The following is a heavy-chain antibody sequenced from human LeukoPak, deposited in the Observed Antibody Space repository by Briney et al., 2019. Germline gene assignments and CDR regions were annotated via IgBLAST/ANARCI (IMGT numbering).Heavy chain of an antibody. V-gene: IGHV3-48*02. CDR3: ARGVSGGFYYEFDD. J-gene: IGHJ4*02. CDR1: GFSLSDYS. CDR2: ISRDSSKI. Sequence: GGSLRLPCAASGFSLSDYSMNWFRQAPGKGLQWVSYISRDSSKIYYEDSGKGRFSISRDNAKNSLFLQINSLRDEDTAVYYCARGVSGGFYYEFDDWGQGTLVTVSS. D-gene: IGHD3-22*01.